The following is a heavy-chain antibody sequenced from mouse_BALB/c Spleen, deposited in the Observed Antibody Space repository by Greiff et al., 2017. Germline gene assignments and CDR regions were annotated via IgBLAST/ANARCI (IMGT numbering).Heavy chain of an antibody. CDR2: ISSGSSTI. CDR1: GFTFSSFG. CDR3: ARDYGYGYAMDY. V-gene: IGHV5-17*02. D-gene: IGHD1-2*01. J-gene: IGHJ4*01. Sequence: VQLKESGGGLVQPGGSRKLSCAASGFTFSSFGMHWVRQAPEKGLEWVAYISSGSSTIYYADTVKGRFTISRDNPKNTLFLQMTSLRSEDTAMYYCARDYGYGYAMDYWGQGTSVTVSS.